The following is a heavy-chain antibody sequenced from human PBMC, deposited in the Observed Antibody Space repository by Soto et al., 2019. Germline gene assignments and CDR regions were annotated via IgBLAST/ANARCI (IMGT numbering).Heavy chain of an antibody. D-gene: IGHD6-13*01. CDR3: AKGSGSSRPYYFDY. V-gene: IGHV3-23*01. Sequence: PGGSLRLSCAASGFSFNSYVMSWVRQAPGKGLEWVSAITGSGGDSYHADSVKGRFAISRDNTKNTLYLQMNNLRAEDTAIYYCAKGSGSSRPYYFDYWGQGTPVTVSS. CDR2: ITGSGGDS. CDR1: GFSFNSYV. J-gene: IGHJ4*02.